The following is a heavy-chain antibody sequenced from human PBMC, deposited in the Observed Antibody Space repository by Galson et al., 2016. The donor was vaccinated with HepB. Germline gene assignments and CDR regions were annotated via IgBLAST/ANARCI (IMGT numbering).Heavy chain of an antibody. CDR3: TPTWLGVETSS. D-gene: IGHD1-26*01. J-gene: IGHJ4*02. V-gene: IGHV3-49*04. Sequence: SLRLSCAASGSMFGEYSMSWVRRAPGKGLEWIGFIRSEAYGGTREYAAPVRGRFTISRDDSKSIAYLQMNSLKTEDTAVYYCTPTWLGVETSSWGQGTLVTVSS. CDR2: IRSEAYGGTR. CDR1: GSMFGEYS.